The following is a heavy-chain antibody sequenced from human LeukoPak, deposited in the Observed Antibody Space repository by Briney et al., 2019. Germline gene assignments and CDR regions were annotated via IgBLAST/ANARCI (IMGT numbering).Heavy chain of an antibody. V-gene: IGHV3-30*04. CDR1: GVTFSNLA. CDR3: ARESNYYYYGMDV. Sequence: GGSLRLSCAASGVTFSNLAMHWVRQAPGKGLEWVAVISHHGSDQFYADSVKGRFTISRDNSKNTLFLQMNSLGAEDTAVYYCARESNYYYYGMDVWGQGTTVTVSS. J-gene: IGHJ6*02. CDR2: ISHHGSDQ.